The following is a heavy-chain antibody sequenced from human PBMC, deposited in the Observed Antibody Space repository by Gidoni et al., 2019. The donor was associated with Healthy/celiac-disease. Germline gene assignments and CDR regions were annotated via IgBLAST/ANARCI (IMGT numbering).Heavy chain of an antibody. V-gene: IGHV4-59*01. D-gene: IGHD3-16*01. Sequence: QLQLQVSGPGLVKPSATLPTTCTVSGGSISSYDWSWIRQPPGKGLEWIGYIYYSGSTNYNPSLKSRVTISVDTSKNQFTLKLSSGTAADTAVYYCARGGMSPFDPWGQVTLVTVSS. CDR2: IYYSGST. CDR1: GGSISSYD. J-gene: IGHJ5*02. CDR3: ARGGMSPFDP.